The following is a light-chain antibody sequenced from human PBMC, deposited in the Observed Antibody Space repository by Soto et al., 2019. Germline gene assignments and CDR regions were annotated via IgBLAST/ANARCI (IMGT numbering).Light chain of an antibody. CDR1: QSIGLA. Sequence: EIVLTQSPATLSLSPGERATLSCRASQSIGLAIAWYQQKPGQAPRLLIYDVSNRATGIPARFSGSGSGTDFTLTISSLEPEDFAFYYCQQRSNWPRTFGQGTKVDIK. CDR2: DVS. V-gene: IGKV3-11*01. CDR3: QQRSNWPRT. J-gene: IGKJ1*01.